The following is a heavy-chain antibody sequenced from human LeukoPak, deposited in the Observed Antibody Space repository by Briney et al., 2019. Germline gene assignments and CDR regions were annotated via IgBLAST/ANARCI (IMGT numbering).Heavy chain of an antibody. CDR1: GGSISSSSHY. V-gene: IGHV4-39*01. CDR2: IYYSGST. J-gene: IGHJ4*02. CDR3: ARHYGYCYGQVNY. Sequence: PSETLSLTCTVSGGSISSSSHYWGWICQPPGKGLEWIGSIYYSGSTYYNPSLKSRVTISVDTSKNQFSLNLSSVTATDTAVYYCARHYGYCYGQVNYWGQGTLVTVSS. D-gene: IGHD5-18*01.